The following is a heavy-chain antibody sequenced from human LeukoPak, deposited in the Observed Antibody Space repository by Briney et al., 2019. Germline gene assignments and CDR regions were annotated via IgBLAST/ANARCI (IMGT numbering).Heavy chain of an antibody. CDR2: IGNTET. CDR3: AKDAIRGNGIYDAFDI. Sequence: RSGGSLRLSCAASGFTFDTYAMSWVRQAPGKGLEWVSTIGNTETYYADSVKGRFTISRDNRQNTVYLQMTSLRAEDTAVYFCAKDAIRGNGIYDAFDIWGQGTRVTVSS. CDR1: GFTFDTYA. D-gene: IGHD3-10*01. J-gene: IGHJ3*02. V-gene: IGHV3-23*01.